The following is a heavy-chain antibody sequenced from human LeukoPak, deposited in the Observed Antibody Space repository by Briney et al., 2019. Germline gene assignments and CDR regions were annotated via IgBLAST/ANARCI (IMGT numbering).Heavy chain of an antibody. Sequence: GRSLRLSCAASGFTFNNYGTHWVRHAPGKGLEWVVVISYDGSNKYFGYSVKCRFTISRENSKNSLYLQMNSLRADDTAVYYCAKDRVGASMRFAFDIWGQGTKVTISS. V-gene: IGHV3-30*18. D-gene: IGHD1-26*01. CDR3: AKDRVGASMRFAFDI. J-gene: IGHJ3*02. CDR2: ISYDGSNK. CDR1: GFTFNNYG.